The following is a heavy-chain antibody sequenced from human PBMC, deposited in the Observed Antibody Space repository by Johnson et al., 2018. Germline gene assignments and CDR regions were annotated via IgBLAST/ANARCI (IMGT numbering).Heavy chain of an antibody. J-gene: IGHJ3*02. CDR3: ARETRRTFDI. CDR1: GFTFNGYF. Sequence: QVQLVESGGGLVKPGGSLRLSCAASGFTFNGYFMTWIRQAPGKGLEWVSYISSSGSDTYYWDSVKGRFTISRDNAQNSLYLKMNSRRAEDTAVYYCARETRRTFDIWGQGTMVTVSS. V-gene: IGHV3-11*01. CDR2: ISSSGSDT.